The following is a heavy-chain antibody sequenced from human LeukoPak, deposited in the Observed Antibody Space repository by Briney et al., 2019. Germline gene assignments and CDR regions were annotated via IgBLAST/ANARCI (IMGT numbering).Heavy chain of an antibody. CDR2: ISTSSSYI. CDR3: ARGRWSFDY. D-gene: IGHD5-24*01. V-gene: IGHV3-21*01. CDR1: GFTFSSYE. Sequence: PGGSLRLSCAASGFTFSSYEMNWVRQAPGKGLEWVSSISTSSSYIYYADSVKGRFTISRDNAKNSLYLQMNSLRAGDTAVYYCARGRWSFDYWGQGTLVTVSS. J-gene: IGHJ4*02.